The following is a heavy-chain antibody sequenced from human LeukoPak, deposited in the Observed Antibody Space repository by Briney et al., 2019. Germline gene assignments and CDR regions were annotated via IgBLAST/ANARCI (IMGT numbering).Heavy chain of an antibody. Sequence: GGSLRLSCAASGFTVSSNYMSWVRQAPGKGLEWVSVIYSGGSTYYADSVKGRFTISRDNSKNTLYLQMNSLRAEDMAVYYCARDRVAVAGNYYYYGMDVWGQGTTVTVSS. CDR1: GFTVSSNY. D-gene: IGHD6-19*01. CDR2: IYSGGST. J-gene: IGHJ6*02. V-gene: IGHV3-53*01. CDR3: ARDRVAVAGNYYYYGMDV.